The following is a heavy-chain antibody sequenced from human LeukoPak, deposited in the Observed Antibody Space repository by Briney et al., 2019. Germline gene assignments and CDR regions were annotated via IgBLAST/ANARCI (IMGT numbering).Heavy chain of an antibody. CDR3: ARGWEYDSGEHY. J-gene: IGHJ4*02. Sequence: SQTLSLTCTVSGGSISSGDYYWSWIRQPPGKGLEWIGYIYYSGSTCYNPSLKSRVTISVDTSKNQFSLKLSSVTAADTAVYYCARGWEYDSGEHYWGQGTLVTVSS. CDR1: GGSISSGDYY. V-gene: IGHV4-30-4*01. D-gene: IGHD3-22*01. CDR2: IYYSGST.